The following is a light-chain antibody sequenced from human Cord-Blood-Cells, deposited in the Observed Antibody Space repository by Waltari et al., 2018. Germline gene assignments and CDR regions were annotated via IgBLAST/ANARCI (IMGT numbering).Light chain of an antibody. Sequence: IQMTQSSSSLSASVGDRVTIPCRASQSTSSYLNWYQQIPGKDPKLLIYAASSLQSGAPSRFSGSGSETDFTLTISSQRPEDFATYDCQHSYSTPRTLGAGTKVEIK. CDR3: QHSYSTPRT. CDR2: AAS. V-gene: IGKV1-39*01. J-gene: IGKJ4*01. CDR1: QSTSSY.